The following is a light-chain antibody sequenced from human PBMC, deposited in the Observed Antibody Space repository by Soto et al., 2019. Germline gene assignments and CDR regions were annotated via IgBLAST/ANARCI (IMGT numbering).Light chain of an antibody. V-gene: IGKV1-5*01. CDR1: QSISSW. CDR2: DAS. J-gene: IGKJ4*01. CDR3: QQYNSSPLT. Sequence: DIQMTQSPSTLSASVGDRVTITCRASQSISSWLAWYQQKPGKAPKLLIYDASTLESGVPSRFSGSGSGTEFTLTISSLQPDDFATYYCQQYNSSPLTFGGGTKVEIK.